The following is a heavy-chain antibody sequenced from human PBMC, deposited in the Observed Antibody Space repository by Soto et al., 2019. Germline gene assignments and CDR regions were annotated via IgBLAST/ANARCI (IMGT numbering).Heavy chain of an antibody. D-gene: IGHD1-7*01. Sequence: QVQLVQSGAEVKKPGASVKVSCKASGYTFTSYGISWVRQAPGQGLEWMGRISAYNGNTNYAQKLQGRVTMTTDTSTSTAYMELRSLRSHDTAVYYCARDRGYNWNYGWFDPWGQGTLVTVSS. J-gene: IGHJ5*02. CDR1: GYTFTSYG. CDR2: ISAYNGNT. CDR3: ARDRGYNWNYGWFDP. V-gene: IGHV1-18*01.